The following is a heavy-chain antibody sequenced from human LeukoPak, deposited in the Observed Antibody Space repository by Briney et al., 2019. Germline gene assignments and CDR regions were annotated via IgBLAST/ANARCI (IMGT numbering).Heavy chain of an antibody. CDR1: GFTFSSYA. Sequence: QPGGSLRLSCAASGFTFSSYAMTWVRQATGKGLEWVSTVSGSGGSTYYADSVKGRFTISRDNSKNTLYLQMNSLRAEDTAVYYCAKDSDYYYYMDVWAQGPRSPSP. V-gene: IGHV3-23*01. J-gene: IGHJ6*03. CDR2: VSGSGGST. CDR3: AKDSDYYYYMDV.